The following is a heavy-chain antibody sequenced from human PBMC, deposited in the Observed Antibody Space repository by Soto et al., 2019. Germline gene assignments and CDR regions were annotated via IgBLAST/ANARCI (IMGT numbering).Heavy chain of an antibody. D-gene: IGHD6-13*01. J-gene: IGHJ5*02. CDR1: GFTFSSYG. V-gene: IGHV3-30*18. CDR2: ISHDGSNK. Sequence: QVQLVESGGGVVQPGRSLRLSCAASGFTFSSYGMHWVRQAPGKGLEWVAVISHDGSNKYYADSVKGRFTISRDNSKNTLYLQMKSMRAEDTAVYYCAKDVVAAAGTVNWFDPWGQGTLVTVSS. CDR3: AKDVVAAAGTVNWFDP.